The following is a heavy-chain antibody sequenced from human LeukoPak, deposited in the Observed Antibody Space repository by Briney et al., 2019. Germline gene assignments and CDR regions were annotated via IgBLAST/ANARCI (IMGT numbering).Heavy chain of an antibody. Sequence: SETLSLTCTVSGGSISSYYWSWIRQPPGKGLEWIGYIYYSGSTNYNPSLKSRVTVSIDTSKNQFSLKLSSLTAADTAIYYCARGIESYGDYGYWGQGILVTVSS. CDR2: IYYSGST. V-gene: IGHV4-59*01. J-gene: IGHJ4*02. D-gene: IGHD4-17*01. CDR3: ARGIESYGDYGY. CDR1: GGSISSYY.